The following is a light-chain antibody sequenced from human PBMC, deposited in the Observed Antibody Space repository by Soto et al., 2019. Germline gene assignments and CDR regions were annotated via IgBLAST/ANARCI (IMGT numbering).Light chain of an antibody. CDR3: QQYDTWHVWT. CDR1: QSVSNN. V-gene: IGKV3-15*01. J-gene: IGKJ1*01. Sequence: MVLTQSPATLSVSPGEKATLSCRASQSVSNNLAWYQQKPGQAPRLLMYGASTRATAIPARFSGSGSGTEFTLNITSLQAEDIAVYYCQQYDTWHVWTFGQGTKVEI. CDR2: GAS.